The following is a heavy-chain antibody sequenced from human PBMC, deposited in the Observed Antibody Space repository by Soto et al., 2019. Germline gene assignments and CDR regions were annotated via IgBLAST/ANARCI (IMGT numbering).Heavy chain of an antibody. CDR2: IYYIGTT. Sequence: QVQLQESGPGLVKPSQTLSLTCTVAGGSIINGNYYWSWIRQLPGKGLEWIGNIYYIGTTSYNPSLKRRVSMSIDTSKNQFSLKVRAVVAADTAIYYCAKNETTRPWFAHWGQGTLVIVSS. D-gene: IGHD1-1*01. CDR3: AKNETTRPWFAH. V-gene: IGHV4-31*03. CDR1: GGSIINGNYY. J-gene: IGHJ5*02.